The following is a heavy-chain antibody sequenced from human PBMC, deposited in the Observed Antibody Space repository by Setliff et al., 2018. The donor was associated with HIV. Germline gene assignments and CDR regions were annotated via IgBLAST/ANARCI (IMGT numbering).Heavy chain of an antibody. CDR1: GFTVSNNY. Sequence: GGSLRLSCAASGFTVSNNYMSWVRQAPGKGLEWVSVIYDGGATYYGDSVKGRFTISRDNSKNTLHLQMNSLRAEDTAVYYCARDWRSGYDLNFDYWGQGTLVTVSS. CDR3: ARDWRSGYDLNFDY. CDR2: IYDGGAT. D-gene: IGHD5-12*01. J-gene: IGHJ4*02. V-gene: IGHV3-66*02.